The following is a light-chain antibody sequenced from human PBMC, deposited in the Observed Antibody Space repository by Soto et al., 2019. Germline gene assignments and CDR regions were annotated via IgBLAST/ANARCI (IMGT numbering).Light chain of an antibody. J-gene: IGLJ3*02. CDR3: FSYTTSSTLV. CDR2: EVS. V-gene: IGLV2-14*01. Sequence: QSALTQPASVSGSPGQSITISCTGTSSGVGGYNYVSWYQQHPAKAPKLMIYEVSNRPSGVSHRFSGSKSGNTASLTISGLQAEDEADYYCFSYTTSSTLVFGGGTKLTVL. CDR1: SSGVGGYNY.